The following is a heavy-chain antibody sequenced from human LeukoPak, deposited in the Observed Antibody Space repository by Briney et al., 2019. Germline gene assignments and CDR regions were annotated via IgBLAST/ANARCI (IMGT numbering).Heavy chain of an antibody. Sequence: KPGGSLRLSCAASGFTFSSYSMNWVRQAPGKGLEWVSSISSSRSYIYYADSVKGRFTISRDNAKNSLYLQMNSLRAEGTAVYYCARSGWRYCSSTSCYSWFDPWGQGILVTVSS. V-gene: IGHV3-21*01. CDR1: GFTFSSYS. J-gene: IGHJ5*02. CDR2: ISSSRSYI. CDR3: ARSGWRYCSSTSCYSWFDP. D-gene: IGHD2-2*02.